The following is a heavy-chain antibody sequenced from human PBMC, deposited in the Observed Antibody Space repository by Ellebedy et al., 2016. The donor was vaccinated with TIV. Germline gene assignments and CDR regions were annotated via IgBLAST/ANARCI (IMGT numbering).Heavy chain of an antibody. Sequence: SVKVSCXASGGTFSSYAISWVRQAPGQGLEWMGGIIPIFGTANYAQKFQGRVTITADKSTSTAYMELSSLRSEDTAVYYCANSGYASPASYYYYGMDVWGQGTTVTVSS. J-gene: IGHJ6*02. CDR1: GGTFSSYA. V-gene: IGHV1-69*06. D-gene: IGHD5-12*01. CDR2: IIPIFGTA. CDR3: ANSGYASPASYYYYGMDV.